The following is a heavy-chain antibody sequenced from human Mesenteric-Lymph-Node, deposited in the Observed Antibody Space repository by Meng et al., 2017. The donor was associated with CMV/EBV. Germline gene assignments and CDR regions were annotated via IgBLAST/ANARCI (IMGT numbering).Heavy chain of an antibody. CDR1: YTFTSYD. V-gene: IGHV1-8*01. CDR2: TNPNNGNT. Sequence: YTFTSYDINWVRQASGQGLEWMGWTNPNNGNTGYAQRFQGRVTMTRNTSISTAYMELSSLRSEDTAVYYCARGLGTMVRGRRWLDPWGQGTLVTVSS. CDR3: ARGLGTMVRGRRWLDP. J-gene: IGHJ5*02. D-gene: IGHD3-10*01.